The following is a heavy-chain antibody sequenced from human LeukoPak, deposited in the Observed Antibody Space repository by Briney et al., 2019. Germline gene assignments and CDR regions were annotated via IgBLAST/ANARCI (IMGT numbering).Heavy chain of an antibody. J-gene: IGHJ5*02. CDR2: IYYSGST. D-gene: IGHD2-2*01. Sequence: KTSETLSLTCTVSGGSISSYYWSWIRQPPGKGLEWIGYIYYSGSTNYNPSLKSRVTISVDTSKNQFSLKLSSVTAADTAVYYCARLNRYCSSTSCYHWFDPWGQETLVTVSS. CDR1: GGSISSYY. CDR3: ARLNRYCSSTSCYHWFDP. V-gene: IGHV4-59*08.